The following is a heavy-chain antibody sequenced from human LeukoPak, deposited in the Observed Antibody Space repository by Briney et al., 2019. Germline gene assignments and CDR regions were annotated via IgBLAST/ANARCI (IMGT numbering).Heavy chain of an antibody. CDR2: ISGSSSTI. J-gene: IGHJ4*02. D-gene: IGHD3-22*01. CDR1: GFTFSSYS. Sequence: GSLRLSCAASGFTFSSYSMNWVRQAPGKGQEWGSCISGSSSTIYYADSVKGRFTISRDNGKNTLYLQMNSLRAEDTAVYYCARGSTYYDSSGQVPFDYWGQGTLVTVSS. CDR3: ARGSTYYDSSGQVPFDY. V-gene: IGHV3-48*01.